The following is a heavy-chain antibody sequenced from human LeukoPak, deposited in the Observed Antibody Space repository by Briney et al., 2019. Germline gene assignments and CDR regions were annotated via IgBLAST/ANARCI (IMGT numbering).Heavy chain of an antibody. CDR2: IKQDEREK. D-gene: IGHD2-21*01. CDR3: ARDAGISGHTVLDY. J-gene: IGHJ4*02. V-gene: IGHV3-7*01. CDR1: GFTFSSYW. Sequence: GGSLRLSCAASGFTFSSYWMSWVRQAPGKGLEWVANIKQDEREKYYVDSVKGRFTISRDNAKNSLYLEMNSLRAEDTAVYYCARDAGISGHTVLDYWGQRTLVTLCS.